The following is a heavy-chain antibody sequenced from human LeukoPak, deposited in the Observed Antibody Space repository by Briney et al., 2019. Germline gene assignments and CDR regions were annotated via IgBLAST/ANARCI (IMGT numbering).Heavy chain of an antibody. CDR2: IISIFGTA. Sequence: GSSVKVSCKASGGTFSSYAISWVRQAPGQGLEWMGGIISIFGTANYAQKFQGRVTITADESTSTAYMELSSLRSEDTAVYYCARIQVQQQLVHYYYYMDVWGKGTTVTVSS. D-gene: IGHD6-13*01. CDR1: GGTFSSYA. CDR3: ARIQVQQQLVHYYYYMDV. V-gene: IGHV1-69*01. J-gene: IGHJ6*03.